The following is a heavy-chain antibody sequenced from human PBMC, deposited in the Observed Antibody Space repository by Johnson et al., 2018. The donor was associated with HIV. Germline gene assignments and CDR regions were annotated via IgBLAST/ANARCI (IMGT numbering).Heavy chain of an antibody. CDR3: ARLPSGYSRDAFNI. CDR2: IWYDGSNK. CDR1: GFTFSSYG. Sequence: QVQLVESGGGVVQPGRSLRLSCAASGFTFSSYGMHWVRQAPGKGLEWVAVIWYDGSNKYYADSVKGRFTISRDNSKNTLYLQMNSLRAEDTAVYYCARLPSGYSRDAFNIWGQGTMVTVSS. V-gene: IGHV3-33*01. J-gene: IGHJ3*02. D-gene: IGHD5-18*01.